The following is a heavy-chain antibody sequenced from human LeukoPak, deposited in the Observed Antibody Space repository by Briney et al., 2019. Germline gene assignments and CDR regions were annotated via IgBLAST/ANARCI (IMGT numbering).Heavy chain of an antibody. Sequence: SETLSLTCVVYGGSFSGYYWSWIRQPPGEGLEWIGEINHSGRTNFNPSLKSRVTMSVDTSKNQFSLKLSSVTAADTAVYYCARRQVGLRRDLWFDPWGQGTLVTVSS. V-gene: IGHV4-34*01. CDR1: GGSFSGYY. J-gene: IGHJ5*02. CDR3: ARRQVGLRRDLWFDP. D-gene: IGHD2-15*01. CDR2: INHSGRT.